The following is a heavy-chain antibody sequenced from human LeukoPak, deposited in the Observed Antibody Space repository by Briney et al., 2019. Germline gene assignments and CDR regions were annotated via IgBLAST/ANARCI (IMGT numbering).Heavy chain of an antibody. CDR2: LYYGGST. D-gene: IGHD2-15*01. J-gene: IGHJ4*02. V-gene: IGHV4-59*01. CDR3: ARGRGGSGTYPGIDF. CDR1: GDSFRYYY. Sequence: SETLTLTCNVSGDSFRYYYWIWIRQPPGKGLEWIGYLYYGGSTSYNPSLNSRVTFSVDTSKNQFSLKLNSVTAADTAVYYCARGRGGSGTYPGIDFWGQGTLLTVSS.